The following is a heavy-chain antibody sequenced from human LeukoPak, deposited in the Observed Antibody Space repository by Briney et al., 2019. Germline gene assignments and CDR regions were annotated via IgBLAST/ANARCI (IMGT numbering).Heavy chain of an antibody. V-gene: IGHV7-4-1*02. CDR2: INTNTGNS. Sequence: ASVKVSCKASGYTFTSYAMNWVRQAPGQGLEWMGWINTNTGNSTYAQGFTGRFVFSLDTSVSTAYLQISSLKAEDTAVYYCARGGWQVVAATPPVDYWGQGTLVTVSS. CDR1: GYTFTSYA. J-gene: IGHJ4*02. D-gene: IGHD2-15*01. CDR3: ARGGWQVVAATPPVDY.